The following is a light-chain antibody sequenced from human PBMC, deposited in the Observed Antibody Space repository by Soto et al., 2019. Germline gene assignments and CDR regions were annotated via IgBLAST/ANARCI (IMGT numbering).Light chain of an antibody. CDR3: SSYTISSTVV. J-gene: IGLJ2*01. V-gene: IGLV2-14*01. CDR1: SSDVGGYNY. CDR2: DVS. Sequence: QSALTQPASVSGSPGQSITISCTGTSSDVGGYNYVSWYQQHPGKAPKLMIYDVSNRPSGVSNRFSGSKSGNTASLTISGLQAEDEADYYCSSYTISSTVVFGGGTNLTVL.